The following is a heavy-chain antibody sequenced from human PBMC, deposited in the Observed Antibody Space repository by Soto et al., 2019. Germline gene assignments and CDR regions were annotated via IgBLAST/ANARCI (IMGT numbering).Heavy chain of an antibody. Sequence: SETLSLICTVSGGSISSYYWSWIRQPPGKGLEWIGYIYYSGSTNYNPSLKSRVTISVDTSKNQFSLKLSSVTAADTAVYYCARATTVTTPFDYWGQGTLVTVSS. D-gene: IGHD4-17*01. CDR3: ARATTVTTPFDY. CDR1: GGSISSYY. J-gene: IGHJ4*02. CDR2: IYYSGST. V-gene: IGHV4-59*08.